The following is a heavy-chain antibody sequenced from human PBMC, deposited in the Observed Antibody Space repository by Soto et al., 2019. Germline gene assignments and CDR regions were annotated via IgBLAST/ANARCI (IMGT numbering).Heavy chain of an antibody. CDR2: MNPNSGNT. V-gene: IGHV1-8*01. Sequence: ASVKVSCKASGYTFTSFDINWVRQATGQGLEWMGWMNPNSGNTGYAQKFQGRVTMTRNTSISTAYMELSSLRSEDTAVYYCARAFTWGVAVAGPWGQGTLVTVSS. CDR3: ARAFTWGVAVAGP. J-gene: IGHJ4*02. D-gene: IGHD6-19*01. CDR1: GYTFTSFD.